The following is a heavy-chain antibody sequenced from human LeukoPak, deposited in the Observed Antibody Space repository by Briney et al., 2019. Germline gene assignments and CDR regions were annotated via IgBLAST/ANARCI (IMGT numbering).Heavy chain of an antibody. CDR3: ARAGYYDSSGYYLDY. CDR2: IYSGGST. D-gene: IGHD3-22*01. Sequence: PGGSLRLCCAASGFTVSSNYMSWVRQAPGKGLEWVSVIYSGGSTYYADSVKGRFTISRDNSKNTLYLQMNSLRAEDTAVYYCARAGYYDSSGYYLDYWGQGTLVTVSS. V-gene: IGHV3-66*02. CDR1: GFTVSSNY. J-gene: IGHJ4*02.